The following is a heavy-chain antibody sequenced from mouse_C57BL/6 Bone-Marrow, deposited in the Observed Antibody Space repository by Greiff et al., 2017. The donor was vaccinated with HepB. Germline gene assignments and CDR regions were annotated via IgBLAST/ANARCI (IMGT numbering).Heavy chain of an antibody. CDR2: IDPSDSYT. V-gene: IGHV1-59*01. CDR1: GYTFTSYW. Sequence: QVQLQQPGAELVRPGTSVKLSCKASGYTFTSYWMHWVKQRPGQGLEWIGVIDPSDSYTNYNQKFKGKATLTVDTSSSTAYMQLSSLTSEDSAVYYCARGSAHYGSFYYYAMDYWGQGTSVTVSS. J-gene: IGHJ4*01. D-gene: IGHD1-1*01. CDR3: ARGSAHYGSFYYYAMDY.